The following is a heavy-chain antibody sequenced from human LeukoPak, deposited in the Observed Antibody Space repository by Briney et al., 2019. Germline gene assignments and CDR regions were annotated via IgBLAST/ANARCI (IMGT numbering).Heavy chain of an antibody. CDR1: GFTFSNYG. CDR2: ISYDGSYK. J-gene: IGHJ4*02. V-gene: IGHV3-30*18. D-gene: IGHD6-19*01. Sequence: GGSLRLSCAASGFTFSNYGMHWVRQAPGKGLEWVAVISYDGSYKYYADSVKGRFSISRDNSKNTLYLQMNSLRAEDTAVYYCAKGIAVAGTVDYWGQGTLVTVSS. CDR3: AKGIAVAGTVDY.